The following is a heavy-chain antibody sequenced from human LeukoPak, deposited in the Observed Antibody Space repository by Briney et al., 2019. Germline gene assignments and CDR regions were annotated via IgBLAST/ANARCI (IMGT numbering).Heavy chain of an antibody. D-gene: IGHD1-26*01. V-gene: IGHV4-39*07. CDR1: GGSINSSSYY. Sequence: SETLSLTCTVSGGSINSSSYYWGWNRQPPGKGLEWIGSIYYSGTTYYNPSLKSRVTISVDKSKTQFSLKLSSVTAADTAVYYCARDKWEPRYAFDIWGQGTMVTVSS. CDR3: ARDKWEPRYAFDI. J-gene: IGHJ3*02. CDR2: IYYSGTT.